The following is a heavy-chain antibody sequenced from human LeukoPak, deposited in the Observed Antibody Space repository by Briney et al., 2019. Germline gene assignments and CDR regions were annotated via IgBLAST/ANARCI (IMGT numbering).Heavy chain of an antibody. CDR3: ARVRDGYNRNWAY. D-gene: IGHD5-24*01. J-gene: IGHJ4*02. CDR1: GGSISSSIYY. CDR2: IYYNVAT. V-gene: IGHV4-39*02. Sequence: KSSETLSLTCTGSGGSISSSIYYWGWFRQPPGKGLEWIGSIYYNVATYYNSSLKSRVTISVDTSKNHLSLKLSSVPAADTAVYYCARVRDGYNRNWAYWGQGTLVT.